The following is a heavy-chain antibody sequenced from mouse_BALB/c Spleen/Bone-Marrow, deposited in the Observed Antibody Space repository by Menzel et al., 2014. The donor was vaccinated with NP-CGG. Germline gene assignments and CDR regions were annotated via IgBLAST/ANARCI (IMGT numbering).Heavy chain of an antibody. J-gene: IGHJ3*01. V-gene: IGHV5-12-1*01. CDR1: GFAFSSYD. CDR2: ISSGGGST. CDR3: ARQILRGFAY. Sequence: EVKLVESGGGLVKPGGSLKLSCAASGFAFSSYDMSWVRQTPEKRLEWVAYISSGGGSTYYSDTVKGRFTIPRDNAKNTLYLQMSSLKSEDTAMYYCARQILRGFAYWGQGTLVTVSA. D-gene: IGHD1-1*01.